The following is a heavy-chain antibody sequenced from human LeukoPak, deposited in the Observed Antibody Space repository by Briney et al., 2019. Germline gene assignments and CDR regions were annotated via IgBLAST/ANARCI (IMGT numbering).Heavy chain of an antibody. J-gene: IGHJ4*02. CDR3: ATDPRLLTY. CDR1: GFTFSSYS. CDR2: ISSSSSTI. Sequence: GGSLRLSCAASGFTFSSYSMNWVRQAPGKGLEWVSYISSSSSTIYYADSVKGRFTISRDNAKNSLYLQMNSLRAEDTAVYYCATDPRLLTYWGQGTLVTVSS. D-gene: IGHD5-12*01. V-gene: IGHV3-48*01.